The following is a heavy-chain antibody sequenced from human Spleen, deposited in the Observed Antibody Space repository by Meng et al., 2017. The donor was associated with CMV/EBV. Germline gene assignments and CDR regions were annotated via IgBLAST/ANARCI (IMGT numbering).Heavy chain of an antibody. CDR2: ISYDGSNT. CDR1: GFIFTTYG. V-gene: IGHV3-30*18. D-gene: IGHD3-10*01. Sequence: CAASGFIFTTYGMHWVRQAPGKGLEWVALISYDGSNTYYADSVKGRFTISRDSSKNTLHLQMNSLRPEDTALYYCAKDDYYDSGGVDYWGQGTLVTVSS. CDR3: AKDDYYDSGGVDY. J-gene: IGHJ4*02.